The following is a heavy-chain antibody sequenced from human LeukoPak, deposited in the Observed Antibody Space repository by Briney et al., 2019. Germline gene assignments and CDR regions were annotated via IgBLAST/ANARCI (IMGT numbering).Heavy chain of an antibody. Sequence: SETLSLTCTVSGGSISSYYWSWIRQPPGKGLEWIGYIYYSGSTNYNPSLKSRVTISVDTSKNQFSLKLSSVTAADTAVYYCARSEGYSSSYYYYYMDGWGKGTTVTVSS. CDR1: GGSISSYY. D-gene: IGHD6-13*01. V-gene: IGHV4-59*01. J-gene: IGHJ6*03. CDR2: IYYSGST. CDR3: ARSEGYSSSYYYYYMDG.